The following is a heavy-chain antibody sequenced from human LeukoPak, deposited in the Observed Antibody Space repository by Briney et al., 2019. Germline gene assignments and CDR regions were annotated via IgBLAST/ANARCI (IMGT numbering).Heavy chain of an antibody. CDR2: IRHDGSNK. V-gene: IGHV3-30*02. CDR1: GFTFSSYG. CDR3: ARGRGKVGGDTFDM. J-gene: IGHJ3*02. Sequence: GGSVTLSCAASGFTFSSYGMHWVRQAPGKGLEWMAFIRHDGSNKYYAHCVKGRITLTRDNSKNTMYLEMNSLRVDDMAVYFCARGRGKVGGDTFDMWGQGTMVTVSP. D-gene: IGHD6-19*01.